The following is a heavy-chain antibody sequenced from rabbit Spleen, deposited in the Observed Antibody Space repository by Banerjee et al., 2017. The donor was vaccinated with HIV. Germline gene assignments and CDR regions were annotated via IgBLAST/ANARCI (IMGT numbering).Heavy chain of an antibody. V-gene: IGHV1S7*01. CDR3: ARDGTGGSYFAL. D-gene: IGHD8-1*01. CDR2: IDPVFGIT. CDR1: GFTLIGNY. Sequence: QLKESGGGLVQPGGSLKLSCKASGFTLIGNYMTWVRQAPGKGLEWIGYIDPVFGITYYANWVNGRFSISRENAQNTVFLQMTSLTAADTATYFCARDGTGGSYFALWGPGTLVTVS. J-gene: IGHJ6*01.